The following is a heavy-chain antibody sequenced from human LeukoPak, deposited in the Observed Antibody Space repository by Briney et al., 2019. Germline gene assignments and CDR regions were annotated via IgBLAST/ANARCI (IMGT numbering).Heavy chain of an antibody. J-gene: IGHJ4*02. V-gene: IGHV4-38-2*02. D-gene: IGHD3-16*01. Sequence: SETLSLTCTVSGYSISSGYCWGWIRQPPGKGLEWIGSIYHSGSTYYNPSLKSRVTISVDTSKNQFSLKLSSVTAADTAVYYCARVRGYVYFDYWGQGTLVTVSS. CDR1: GYSISSGYC. CDR2: IYHSGST. CDR3: ARVRGYVYFDY.